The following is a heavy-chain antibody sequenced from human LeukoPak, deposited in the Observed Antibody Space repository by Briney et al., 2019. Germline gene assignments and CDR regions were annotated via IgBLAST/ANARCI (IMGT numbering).Heavy chain of an antibody. V-gene: IGHV3-30*04. Sequence: GRSLRLSCAASGFTFSSYAMHWVRQAPGKGLEWVAVISYDGSNKYYADSVKGRFTISRDNSKNTLYLQMNSLRVEDTAVYYCARGWAAAGHFDYWGQGTLVTVSS. D-gene: IGHD6-13*01. CDR1: GFTFSSYA. CDR3: ARGWAAAGHFDY. CDR2: ISYDGSNK. J-gene: IGHJ4*02.